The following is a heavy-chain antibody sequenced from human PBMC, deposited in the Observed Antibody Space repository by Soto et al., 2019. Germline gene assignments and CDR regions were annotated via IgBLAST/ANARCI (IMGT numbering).Heavy chain of an antibody. CDR2: MYFTGST. CDR3: ARGYCTNGVCLTFDPYYFDY. CDR1: GGSISGNY. Sequence: SETLSLTCTVSGGSISGNYWSWIRQTPGKGLEWIGYMYFTGSTNYNPSLKSRVTMSVDTSKNQFSLKLSSVTAADTAVYYCARGYCTNGVCLTFDPYYFDYWGQGTMVTVS. V-gene: IGHV4-59*08. D-gene: IGHD2-8*01. J-gene: IGHJ4*02.